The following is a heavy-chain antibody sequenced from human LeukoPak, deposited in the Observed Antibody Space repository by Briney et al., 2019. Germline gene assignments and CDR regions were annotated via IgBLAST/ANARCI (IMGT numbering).Heavy chain of an antibody. CDR1: GGTFSSYA. CDR3: ARVGSSGPHYYYYYMDV. D-gene: IGHD6-19*01. V-gene: IGHV1-69*13. CDR2: IIPIFGTA. Sequence: GASVKVSCKASGGTFSSYAISWVRQAPGQRLEWMGGIIPIFGTANYAQKFQGRVTITADESTSTAYMELSSLRSEDTAVYYCARVGSSGPHYYYYYMDVWGKGTTVTISS. J-gene: IGHJ6*03.